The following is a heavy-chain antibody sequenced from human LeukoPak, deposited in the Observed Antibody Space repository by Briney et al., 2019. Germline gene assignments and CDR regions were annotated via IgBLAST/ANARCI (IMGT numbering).Heavy chain of an antibody. CDR1: GGSITGYY. D-gene: IGHD2/OR15-2a*01. CDR3: ARTSVIVPTMSDWYFDL. J-gene: IGHJ2*01. CDR2: IYYSGST. Sequence: PSETLSLTCTVSGGSITGYYWSWIRQPPGKGLEWIGYIYYSGSTSYNPSLKSRVTISVDTSKNQLSLKLSSVTAADTAVYYCARTSVIVPTMSDWYFDLWGRGTLVTVSS. V-gene: IGHV4-59*01.